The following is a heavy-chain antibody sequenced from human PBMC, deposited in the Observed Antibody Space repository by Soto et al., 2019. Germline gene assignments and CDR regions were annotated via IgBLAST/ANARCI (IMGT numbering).Heavy chain of an antibody. CDR3: ARDNLGGELHPPDFDY. D-gene: IGHD1-26*01. V-gene: IGHV1-2*04. CDR1: GYTFTGYY. J-gene: IGHJ4*02. Sequence: ASVKVSCKASGYTFTGYYMHLVRKAPGQGLEWMGWINPNSGGTNYAQKFQGWVTMTRDTSISTAYMELSKLRPDDTAVYYCARDNLGGELHPPDFDYWGQGTLVTVSS. CDR2: INPNSGGT.